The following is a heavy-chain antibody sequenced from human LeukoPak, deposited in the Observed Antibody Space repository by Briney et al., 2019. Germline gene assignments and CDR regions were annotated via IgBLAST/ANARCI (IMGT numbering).Heavy chain of an antibody. Sequence: PGGSLRLSCAASGFTFSSYAMHWVRQAPGKGLEWVAVISYDGSNKYYADSVKGRFTISRDNSKNTLYLQMNSLRGGDTAVYYCARGFSSGWSYYFDYWGQGTLVTVSS. J-gene: IGHJ4*02. CDR3: ARGFSSGWSYYFDY. CDR1: GFTFSSYA. D-gene: IGHD6-19*01. V-gene: IGHV3-30-3*01. CDR2: ISYDGSNK.